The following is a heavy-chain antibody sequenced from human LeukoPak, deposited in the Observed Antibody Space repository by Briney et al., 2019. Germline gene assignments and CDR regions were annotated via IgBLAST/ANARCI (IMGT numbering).Heavy chain of an antibody. Sequence: GGSLRLSCAASGFTFRSYSMNWVRQAPGKGLEWVSSISSSSSYIYYADSVKGRFTISRDNAKNSLYLQMNSLRAEDTAVYYCARASRARGTVTNYYYYMDVWGKGTTVTVSS. D-gene: IGHD4-11*01. V-gene: IGHV3-21*01. J-gene: IGHJ6*03. CDR2: ISSSSSYI. CDR1: GFTFRSYS. CDR3: ARASRARGTVTNYYYYMDV.